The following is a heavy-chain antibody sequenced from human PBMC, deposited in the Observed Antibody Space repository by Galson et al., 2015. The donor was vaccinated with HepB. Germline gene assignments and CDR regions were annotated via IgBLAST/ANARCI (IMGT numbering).Heavy chain of an antibody. CDR3: VRDLGSGNYYFFY. CDR2: ITPIFGTA. Sequence: SVKVSCKASGGTFSSYAISWVRQAPGQGPEWMGGITPIFGTANYAQKFQGRVTITADESTSTAYMELSSLRSEDTAVYYCVRDLGSGNYYFFYWGQGTLVTVSS. D-gene: IGHD1-26*01. V-gene: IGHV1-69*13. CDR1: GGTFSSYA. J-gene: IGHJ4*02.